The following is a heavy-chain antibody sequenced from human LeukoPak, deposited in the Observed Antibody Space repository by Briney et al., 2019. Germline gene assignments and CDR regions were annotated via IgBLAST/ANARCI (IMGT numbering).Heavy chain of an antibody. CDR3: ARGRIAVAGTKNYFDY. V-gene: IGHV4-61*01. J-gene: IGHJ4*02. Sequence: SETLSLTCTVSGGSVSSGSYCWSWIRQPPGKGLEWIGYVYYSGSTNYNPSLKSRVTISVDTSKNQFSLKLSSVTAADTAVYYCARGRIAVAGTKNYFDYWGQGTLVTVSS. CDR1: GGSVSSGSYC. CDR2: VYYSGST. D-gene: IGHD6-19*01.